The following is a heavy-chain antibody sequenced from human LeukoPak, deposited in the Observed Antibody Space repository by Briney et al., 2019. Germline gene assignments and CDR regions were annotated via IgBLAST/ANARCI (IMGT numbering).Heavy chain of an antibody. V-gene: IGHV1-46*01. CDR1: GYTFTSYY. CDR2: INPSGGST. CDR3: ARSVGEIHGDYIDY. Sequence: WASVKVSCKASGYTFTSYYVHWVRQAPGQGLEWMGIINPSGGSTSYAQKFQGRVTITADKSTSTAYMELSSLRSEDTAVYYCARSVGEIHGDYIDYWGQGTLVTVSS. J-gene: IGHJ4*02. D-gene: IGHD3-10*01.